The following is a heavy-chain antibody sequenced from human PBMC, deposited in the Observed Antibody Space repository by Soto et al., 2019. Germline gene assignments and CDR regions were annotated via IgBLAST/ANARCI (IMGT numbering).Heavy chain of an antibody. CDR2: IYYSGST. D-gene: IGHD3-9*01. V-gene: IGHV4-61*01. CDR3: AREIIDPQYDILTGYLDY. CDR1: GGSVSSGSYY. J-gene: IGHJ4*02. Sequence: QVQLQESGPGLVKPSETLSLTCTVSGGSVSSGSYYWSWIRQPPGKGLEWIGYIYYSGSTNYNPSLKSRVTISVDTSKNQFSLKLSSVTAADTAVYYCAREIIDPQYDILTGYLDYWGQGTLVTVSS.